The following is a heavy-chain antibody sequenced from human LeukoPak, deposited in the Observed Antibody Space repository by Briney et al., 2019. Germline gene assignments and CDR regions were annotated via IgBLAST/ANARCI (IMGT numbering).Heavy chain of an antibody. D-gene: IGHD3-22*01. CDR3: AKASYYYDSSGYYPGFVDY. CDR1: GFTFSSCA. CDR2: ISGSGGST. V-gene: IGHV3-23*01. Sequence: GGSLRLSCAASGFTFSSCAMSWVRQAPGKGLEWVSAISGSGGSTYYADSVKGRFTISRDNSKNTLYLQMNSLRAEDTAVYYCAKASYYYDSSGYYPGFVDYWGHGTLVTVSS. J-gene: IGHJ4*01.